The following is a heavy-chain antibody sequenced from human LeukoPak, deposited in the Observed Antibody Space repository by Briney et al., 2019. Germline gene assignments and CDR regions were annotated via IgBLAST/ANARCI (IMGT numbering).Heavy chain of an antibody. CDR1: GYTFTSYA. CDR3: ARADNYDFWSGYVN. CDR2: SNAGNGNT. V-gene: IGHV1-3*02. D-gene: IGHD3-3*01. J-gene: IGHJ4*02. Sequence: ASVKVSCKASGYTFTSYAMHWVRQAPGQRLEWMGWSNAGNGNTKYSQEFQGRVTITRDTSASTAYMELSSLRSEDTAVYYCARADNYDFWSGYVNWGQGTLVTVSS.